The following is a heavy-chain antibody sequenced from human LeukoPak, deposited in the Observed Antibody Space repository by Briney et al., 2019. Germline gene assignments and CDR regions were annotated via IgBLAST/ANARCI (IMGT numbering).Heavy chain of an antibody. CDR3: ARAGAEMAFDP. CDR2: IYYSGST. D-gene: IGHD3-10*01. J-gene: IGHJ5*02. V-gene: IGHV4-59*01. Sequence: SETLSLTCAVYGGSFSGYYWSWIRQPPGKGLEWIGYIYYSGSTNYNPSLKSRVTISVDTSKNQFSLKLSSVTAADTAVYYCARAGAEMAFDPWGQGTLVTVSS. CDR1: GGSFSGYY.